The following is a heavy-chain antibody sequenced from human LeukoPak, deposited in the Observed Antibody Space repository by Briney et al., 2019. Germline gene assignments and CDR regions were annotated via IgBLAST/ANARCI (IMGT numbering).Heavy chain of an antibody. J-gene: IGHJ4*02. CDR3: AKYSYGSGALDF. CDR2: ISGSGGST. V-gene: IGHV3-23*01. D-gene: IGHD3-10*01. CDR1: GFTFSSYA. Sequence: PGGSLRLSCAASGFTFSSYAMSWVRQAPGKGLEWVSAISGSGGSTYYADSVKGRFTISRDNAENSLYLQMNSLRLEDRALYYCAKYSYGSGALDFWGQGTLVTVSS.